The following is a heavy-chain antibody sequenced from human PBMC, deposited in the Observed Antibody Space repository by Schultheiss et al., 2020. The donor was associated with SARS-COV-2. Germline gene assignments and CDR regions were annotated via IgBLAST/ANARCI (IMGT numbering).Heavy chain of an antibody. D-gene: IGHD3-10*01. Sequence: GESLKISCAASGFTFSSYAMHWVRQAPGKGLEWVSYISSSGSTIYYADSVKGRFTISRDNAKNSLYLQMNSLRAEDTAVYYCARLWFGEAVWGQGTTVTVSS. CDR1: GFTFSSYA. V-gene: IGHV3-48*03. CDR3: ARLWFGEAV. CDR2: ISSSGSTI. J-gene: IGHJ6*02.